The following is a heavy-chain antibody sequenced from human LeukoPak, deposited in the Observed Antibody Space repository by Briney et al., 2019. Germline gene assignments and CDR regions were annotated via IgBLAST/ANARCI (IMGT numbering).Heavy chain of an antibody. V-gene: IGHV3-30*04. J-gene: IGHJ4*02. CDR2: ISYDGSNK. D-gene: IGHD6-19*01. CDR3: ARDSSGFDY. Sequence: GGSLRLSCAASGFTFGSYAMHWVRQAPGKGLEWVAVISYDGSNKYYADSVKGRFTISRDNSKNTLYLQMNSLRAEDTAVYYCARDSSGFDYWGQGTLVPVSS. CDR1: GFTFGSYA.